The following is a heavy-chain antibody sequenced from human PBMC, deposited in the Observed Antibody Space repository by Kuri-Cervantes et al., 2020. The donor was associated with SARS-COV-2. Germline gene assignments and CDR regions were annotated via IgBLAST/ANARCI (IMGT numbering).Heavy chain of an antibody. CDR2: IYTSGST. CDR1: GGSISSGSYY. V-gene: IGHV4-61*02. D-gene: IGHD5-18*01. CDR3: AKTPGYSYGALYFDY. J-gene: IGHJ4*02. Sequence: SETLSLTCTVSGGSISSGSYYWSWIRQPAGKGLEWIGRIYTSGSTNYNPSLKSRVTISVDKSKNQFSLKLSSVTAADTAVYYCAKTPGYSYGALYFDYWGQGTLVTVSS.